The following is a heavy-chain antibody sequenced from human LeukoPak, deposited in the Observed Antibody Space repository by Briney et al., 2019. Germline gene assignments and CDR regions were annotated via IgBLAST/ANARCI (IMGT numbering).Heavy chain of an antibody. CDR1: GFTLSSYG. D-gene: IGHD3-3*01. CDR2: IRYDGSNK. J-gene: IGHJ4*02. CDR3: AKDRSAHPTLLRFLEWSVWDFDY. Sequence: SGGGVVQPGGSLRLSCAASGFTLSSYGMHWVRQAPGKGLEWVAFIRYDGSNKYYADSVKGRFTISRDISKNTLYLQMNSLRAEDTAVYYCAKDRSAHPTLLRFLEWSVWDFDYWGQGTLVTVSS. V-gene: IGHV3-30*02.